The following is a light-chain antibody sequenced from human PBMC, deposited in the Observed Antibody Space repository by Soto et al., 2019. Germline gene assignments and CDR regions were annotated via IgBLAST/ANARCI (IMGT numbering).Light chain of an antibody. V-gene: IGKV3-20*01. CDR1: QSVSSSY. J-gene: IGKJ1*01. CDR2: GAS. CDR3: QQYGSPLT. Sequence: IVLTQSPGTLSLSPGERATLSCRASQSVSSSYLAWYQQKPGQAPRLLIYGASSRATGIPDRFSGSGSGTDFTLTISRLEPEDFAVYYCQQYGSPLTFGQGTKVDIK.